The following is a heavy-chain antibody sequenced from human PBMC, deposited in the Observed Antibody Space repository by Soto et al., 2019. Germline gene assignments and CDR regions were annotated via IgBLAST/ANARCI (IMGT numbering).Heavy chain of an antibody. V-gene: IGHV5-51*01. CDR3: ARVPNSTTSYYDYYSGMDV. CDR2: IYPADSDT. J-gene: IGHJ6*02. Sequence: GESLKISCKGSGYSFASQWIGWVRQRPGKGLEWMGNIYPADSDTRYSPSFQGQVTISVDKSIRTVYLQWTSLKASDTAIYYCARVPNSTTSYYDYYSGMDVWGHGTTVTVSS. D-gene: IGHD3-10*01. CDR1: GYSFASQW.